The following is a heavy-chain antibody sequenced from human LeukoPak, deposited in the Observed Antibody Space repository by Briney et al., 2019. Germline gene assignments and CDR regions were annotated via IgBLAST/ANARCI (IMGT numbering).Heavy chain of an antibody. Sequence: ASVKVSCKVSGYTLTELSMHWVRQAPGKGLEWMGGFDPEDGETIYAQKFQGRVTITTDESTSTAYMELSSLRSEDTAVYYCARETVTTTRGPSTYYYYYMDVWGKGTTVTVSS. CDR2: FDPEDGET. CDR1: GYTLTELS. J-gene: IGHJ6*03. D-gene: IGHD4-11*01. V-gene: IGHV1-24*01. CDR3: ARETVTTTRGPSTYYYYYMDV.